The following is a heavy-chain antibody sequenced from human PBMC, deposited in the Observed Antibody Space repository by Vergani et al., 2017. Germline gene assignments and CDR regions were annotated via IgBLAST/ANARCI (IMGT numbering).Heavy chain of an antibody. D-gene: IGHD1-26*01. CDR3: ARRAERWETLLRDDFDV. V-gene: IGHV4-38-2*01. CDR2: INHSGTI. J-gene: IGHJ3*01. CDR1: GFSIDNGYH. Sequence: QVQLQESGPGLVKPSETLSLTCAVSGFSIDNGYHWSWIRLAPGKGLEWIGEINHSGTINYNPALKSPFNVSIDTSRDHFSLKLRSVSAADTAVYFCARRAERWETLLRDDFDVWGQGTFVTVSP.